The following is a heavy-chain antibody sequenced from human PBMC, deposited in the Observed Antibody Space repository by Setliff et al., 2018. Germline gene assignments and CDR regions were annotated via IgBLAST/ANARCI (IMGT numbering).Heavy chain of an antibody. CDR1: GGTFSRYA. Sequence: SVKVSCKASGGTFSRYAISWVRQAPGQGLEWMGGIIPILGIANHAQKFQGRVTITADESTSTAYMELSSLRSEDTAVYYCARDLAVAGYYGAFDIWGQGTMVTVSS. CDR2: IIPILGIA. V-gene: IGHV1-69*10. CDR3: ARDLAVAGYYGAFDI. D-gene: IGHD6-19*01. J-gene: IGHJ3*02.